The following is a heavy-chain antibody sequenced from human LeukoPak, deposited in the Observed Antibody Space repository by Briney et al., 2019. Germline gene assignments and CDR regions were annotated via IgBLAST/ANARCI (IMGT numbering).Heavy chain of an antibody. J-gene: IGHJ5*01. Sequence: PSETLSLTCTVSGCSISSYYWSWIRQPAGKGLEWIGRVYSSGSTNYNPSLKSRVTMSEDTSKNQFSLKLRSVTAADTAVYYCARDPDGYNWFDSWGQGTQVTVST. CDR1: GCSISSYY. V-gene: IGHV4-4*07. D-gene: IGHD1-14*01. CDR2: VYSSGST. CDR3: ARDPDGYNWFDS.